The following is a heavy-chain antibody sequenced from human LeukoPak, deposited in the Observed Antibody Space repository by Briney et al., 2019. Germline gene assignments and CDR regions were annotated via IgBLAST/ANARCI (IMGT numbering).Heavy chain of an antibody. CDR2: IYYSGST. V-gene: IGHV4-59*01. CDR1: GGYISSYS. J-gene: IGHJ6*03. Sequence: SETLSLTCTVSGGYISSYSWSWIRQPPGKGLEWIGYIYYSGSTNYNPSLKSRVTISVATSKNQFSLKLSSVAAAKTAVYYCARGVVSHYYDYYYMDVWGKGTTVTVSS. D-gene: IGHD3-3*01. CDR3: ARGVVSHYYDYYYMDV.